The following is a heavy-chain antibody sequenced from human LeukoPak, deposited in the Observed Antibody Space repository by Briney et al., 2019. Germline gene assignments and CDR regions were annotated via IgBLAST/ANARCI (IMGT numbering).Heavy chain of an antibody. CDR1: GYTFTNFG. D-gene: IGHD3-22*01. J-gene: IGHJ4*02. Sequence: ASLKVSCKTSGYTFTNFGISWVRQAPGQGLEGMGWISAYNGNTNYAQKLQGRVTMTTDTSTTTAYMELRSLRSDDTAVYYCARAHGYDSSGYSEAYFDYWGQGTLVTVSS. CDR2: ISAYNGNT. CDR3: ARAHGYDSSGYSEAYFDY. V-gene: IGHV1-18*01.